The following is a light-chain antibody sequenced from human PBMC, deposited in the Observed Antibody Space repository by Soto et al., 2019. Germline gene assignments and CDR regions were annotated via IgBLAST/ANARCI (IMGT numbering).Light chain of an antibody. Sequence: LVLTQSPASLSVPTGERATLSCRASQCLXSNFAWYQQKPGQAPRILXDGASTRATGIPARLSGSGSGTEFTLTISSLQSDDFESYYCQLYKNWIRTFGQVTKVDIK. J-gene: IGKJ1*01. CDR3: QLYKNWIRT. CDR2: GAS. V-gene: IGKV3-15*01. CDR1: QCLXSN.